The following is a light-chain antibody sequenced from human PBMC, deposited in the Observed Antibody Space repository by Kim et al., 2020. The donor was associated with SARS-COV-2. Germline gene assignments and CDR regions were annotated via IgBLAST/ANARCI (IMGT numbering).Light chain of an antibody. CDR3: QTWGTGLG. V-gene: IGLV4-69*01. J-gene: IGLJ3*02. Sequence: QLVLTQSPSASASLGASVKLTCTLSSGHTNYAIAWHQQQPEKGPRYLMKLNSDGSHSKGDGIPFRFSGSSSGAERYLTISSLQSEDEADYYCQTWGTGLGFGGGTKVTVL. CDR2: LNSDGSH. CDR1: SGHTNYA.